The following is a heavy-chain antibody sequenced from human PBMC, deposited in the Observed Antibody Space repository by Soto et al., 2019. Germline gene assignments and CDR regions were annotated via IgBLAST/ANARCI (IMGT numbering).Heavy chain of an antibody. CDR3: ARHNRYSSTWFEGWFDP. CDR2: IHPGDSDT. J-gene: IGHJ5*02. D-gene: IGHD6-13*01. Sequence: NGLEYSIIDFCGGRIIKNKGRGLEWMGIIHPGDSDTRYSPFFQGQVTISADKSISTAYLQWSSLKAPDTAMYYCARHNRYSSTWFEGWFDPWGQGTLVTGSS. V-gene: IGHV5-51*01. CDR1: EYSIIDFC.